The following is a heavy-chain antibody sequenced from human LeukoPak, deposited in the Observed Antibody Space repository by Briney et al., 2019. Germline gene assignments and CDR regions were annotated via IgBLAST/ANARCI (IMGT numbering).Heavy chain of an antibody. D-gene: IGHD3-10*01. CDR3: ARDGHAYGHGSPHY. J-gene: IGHJ4*02. CDR1: GFTVSNNY. Sequence: AGGSLRLSCAASGFTVSNNYMSWVRQAPGKGLEWVSISYSDSNTNYEDSVKGRFTLSKDTSENTLSLQMNSLRAEDTAMYYCARDGHAYGHGSPHYWGQGTLVTVSS. V-gene: IGHV3-53*01. CDR2: SYSDSNT.